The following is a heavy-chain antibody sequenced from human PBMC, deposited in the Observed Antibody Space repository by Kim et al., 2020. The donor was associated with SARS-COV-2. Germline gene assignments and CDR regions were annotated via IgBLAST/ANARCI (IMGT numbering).Heavy chain of an antibody. Sequence: ASVKVSCKASGYTFTSYDINWVRQATGQGLEWMGWMNPNSGNTGYAQKFQGRVTMTRNTSISTAYMELSSLRSEDTAVYYCARSYGGGAYDYVWGSTYYYYYGMDVWGQGTTVTVSS. CDR3: ARSYGGGAYDYVWGSTYYYYYGMDV. D-gene: IGHD3-16*01. CDR1: GYTFTSYD. V-gene: IGHV1-8*01. CDR2: MNPNSGNT. J-gene: IGHJ6*02.